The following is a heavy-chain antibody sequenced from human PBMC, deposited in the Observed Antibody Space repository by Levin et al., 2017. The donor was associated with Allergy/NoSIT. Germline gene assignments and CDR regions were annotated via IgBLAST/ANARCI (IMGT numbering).Heavy chain of an antibody. CDR3: ARASAGGWYAH. CDR1: GGSISNYY. CDR2: IYSSGST. D-gene: IGHD2-8*02. Sequence: SETLSLTCIVFGGSISNYYWNWIRQPAGKGLEWIGRIYSSGSTNYNPSLKSRVTMSVDTSKNQFSLKLNSVTAADTAVYYCARASAGGWYAHWGQGTLVTVSS. J-gene: IGHJ5*02. V-gene: IGHV4-4*07.